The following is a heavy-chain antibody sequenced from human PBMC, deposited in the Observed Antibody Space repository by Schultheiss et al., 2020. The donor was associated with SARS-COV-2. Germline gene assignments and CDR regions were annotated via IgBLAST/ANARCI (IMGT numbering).Heavy chain of an antibody. D-gene: IGHD5-24*01. Sequence: GGSLRLSCAASGFTFSSYGMHWVRQAPGKGLEWVGFIRSKAYGGTTEYAASVKGRFTISRDDSKNTLYLQMNSLKTEDTAVYYCTTADRDGPDYWGQGTLVTVSS. CDR2: IRSKAYGGTT. J-gene: IGHJ4*02. V-gene: IGHV3-49*04. CDR3: TTADRDGPDY. CDR1: GFTFSSYG.